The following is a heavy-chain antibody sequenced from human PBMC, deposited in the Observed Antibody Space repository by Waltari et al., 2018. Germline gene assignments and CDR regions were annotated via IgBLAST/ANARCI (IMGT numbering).Heavy chain of an antibody. D-gene: IGHD6-13*01. CDR2: IRYDGSNE. J-gene: IGHJ5*02. Sequence: QEQLVESGGGVVQPGGSLGLTGTVSGFTFSSYGMHWVRQAPGKGLEWVAFIRYDGSNEYYADSVKGRFTISRDNSKNTLYLQMSRVRVEDTGIYYCAKLDISSWAPFDPWGQGTLVTVSS. CDR3: AKLDISSWAPFDP. CDR1: GFTFSSYG. V-gene: IGHV3-30*02.